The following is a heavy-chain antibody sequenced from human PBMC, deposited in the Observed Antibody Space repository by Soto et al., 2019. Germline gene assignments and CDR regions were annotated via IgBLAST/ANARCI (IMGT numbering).Heavy chain of an antibody. J-gene: IGHJ4*02. CDR1: GFTFSSYS. V-gene: IGHV3-48*01. CDR3: ARDIDG. CDR2: ISSSSSTK. D-gene: IGHD2-15*01. Sequence: EVQVVESGGGLVQPGGSLRLSCAASGFTFSSYSMNWVRQAPGKGLVWVSYISSSSSTKFYAESEKGRFTISTDNARNSLYLQMNSLRAEDTAVYYCARDIDGGGQGTLVTVSS.